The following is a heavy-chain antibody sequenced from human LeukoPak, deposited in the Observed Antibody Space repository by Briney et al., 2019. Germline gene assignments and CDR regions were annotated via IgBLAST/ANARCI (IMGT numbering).Heavy chain of an antibody. Sequence: GGSLRLSCAASGLTVSSNYMSWVRQAPGKGLEWVSVIYSSGSTYYADSVKGRVTISRDNSKHTLYLQMNSLRVEDTAVYYCARCGSLNVDYWGQGTLVTVSS. CDR1: GLTVSSNY. J-gene: IGHJ4*02. V-gene: IGHV3-66*01. D-gene: IGHD1-26*01. CDR3: ARCGSLNVDY. CDR2: IYSSGST.